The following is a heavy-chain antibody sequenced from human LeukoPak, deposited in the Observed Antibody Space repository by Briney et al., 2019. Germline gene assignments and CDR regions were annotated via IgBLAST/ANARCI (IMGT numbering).Heavy chain of an antibody. CDR2: INPNSGGT. CDR3: ARDKPAEAALDF. J-gene: IGHJ4*02. CDR1: GYTFTGYC. Sequence: GASVKVSCKASGYTFTGYCIHWVRQAPGQGLEWMGWINPNSGGTNYAQKFQGRVTMTRDRSINKAYIDLRSLTYDDTAVYYCARDKPAEAALDFWGQGTLVTVSS. V-gene: IGHV1-2*02.